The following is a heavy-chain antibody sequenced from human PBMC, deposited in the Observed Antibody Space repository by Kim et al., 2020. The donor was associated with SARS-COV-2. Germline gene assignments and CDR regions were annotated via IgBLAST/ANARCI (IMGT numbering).Heavy chain of an antibody. CDR3: AALDSVQVPGGI. V-gene: IGHV3-7*01. J-gene: IGHJ4*02. D-gene: IGHD3-10*01. Sequence: YVDAVKGRCTMSRDNAKNSLYLQRSSLRTEDTAIYYCAALDSVQVPGGIWGQGTLVTVSS.